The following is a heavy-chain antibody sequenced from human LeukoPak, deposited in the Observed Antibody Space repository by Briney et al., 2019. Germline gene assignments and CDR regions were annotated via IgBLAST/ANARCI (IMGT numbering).Heavy chain of an antibody. CDR1: GFTVSSNY. D-gene: IGHD2-2*01. V-gene: IGHV3-66*01. CDR2: IYSGGST. J-gene: IGHJ4*02. Sequence: GGSLRLSCAASGFTVSSNYMSWVRQAPGKGLEWVSVIYSGGSTYYADSVKGRFTISRDNSKNTLYLQMNSLRAEDTAVYYCARDQVVPAANEYCFDYWGQGTLVTVSS. CDR3: ARDQVVPAANEYCFDY.